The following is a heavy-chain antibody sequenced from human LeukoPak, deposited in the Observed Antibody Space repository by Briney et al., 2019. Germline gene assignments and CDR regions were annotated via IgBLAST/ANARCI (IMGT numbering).Heavy chain of an antibody. J-gene: IGHJ4*02. CDR2: ISNDGSST. CDR1: GFTFSNYW. Sequence: GGSLRLSCAASGFTFSNYWMYWVRQAPGKGLVWVSHISNDGSSTNYADSVKGRFTISRDNAKNTLYLQMNSLGAEDTAVYYCARYSGTYSSFDYWGQGTLVTVSS. CDR3: ARYSGTYSSFDY. V-gene: IGHV3-74*01. D-gene: IGHD1-26*01.